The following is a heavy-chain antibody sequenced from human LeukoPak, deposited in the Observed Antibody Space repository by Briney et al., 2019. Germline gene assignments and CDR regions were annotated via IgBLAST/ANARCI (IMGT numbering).Heavy chain of an antibody. Sequence: SETLSLTCTVSGGSISSGGYYWSWIRQPPGKGLEWIGEINHSGSTNYNPSLKSRVTISVDTSKNQFSLKLSSVTAADTAVYYCASSDTLKYYDILTGYYHRYYFDYWGQGTLVTVSS. CDR3: ASSDTLKYYDILTGYYHRYYFDY. D-gene: IGHD3-9*01. J-gene: IGHJ4*02. CDR2: INHSGST. V-gene: IGHV4-39*07. CDR1: GGSISSGGYY.